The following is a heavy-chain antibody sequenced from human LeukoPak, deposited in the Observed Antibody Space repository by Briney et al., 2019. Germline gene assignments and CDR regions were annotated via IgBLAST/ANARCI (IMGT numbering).Heavy chain of an antibody. CDR1: GGSYSSDA. Sequence: SVKVSCKASGGSYSSDAIGWVRQATGQWLELMGGIIPIFGTANYAQKFQGRVTITADESTSTAYMELSSLRSEDTAVYYCASQRGYSYGYGRWGQGTLVTVSS. CDR3: ASQRGYSYGYGR. J-gene: IGHJ4*02. V-gene: IGHV1-69*13. D-gene: IGHD5-18*01. CDR2: IIPIFGTA.